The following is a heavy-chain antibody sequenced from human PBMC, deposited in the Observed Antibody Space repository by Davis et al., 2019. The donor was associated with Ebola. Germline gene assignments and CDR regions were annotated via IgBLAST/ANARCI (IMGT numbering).Heavy chain of an antibody. J-gene: IGHJ4*02. CDR1: GYSFTTYW. CDR3: ARQESLYGSIDY. CDR2: IYSGDSDT. Sequence: GESLKISCQGSGYSFTTYWIGWVRQIPGKGLEWLGIIYSGDSDTSYRPSFEGQVTISVDRSISTAYLQWSSLKASDTAMYYCARQESLYGSIDYWGQGTLVTVSS. V-gene: IGHV5-51*01. D-gene: IGHD6-13*01.